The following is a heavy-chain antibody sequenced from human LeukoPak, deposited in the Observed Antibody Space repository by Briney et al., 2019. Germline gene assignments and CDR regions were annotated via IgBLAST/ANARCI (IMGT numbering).Heavy chain of an antibody. D-gene: IGHD1-26*01. CDR1: GVSINTYY. Sequence: SETLSLTCTVSGVSINTYYASWIRQAPGKGLEFIGFIYNGGNTNYNPSLKSRATISVNTSNNQFSLRLTSVTAADTAMYYCAAGPWELDFWGQGTLVTVSS. J-gene: IGHJ4*02. V-gene: IGHV4-4*09. CDR3: AAGPWELDF. CDR2: IYNGGNT.